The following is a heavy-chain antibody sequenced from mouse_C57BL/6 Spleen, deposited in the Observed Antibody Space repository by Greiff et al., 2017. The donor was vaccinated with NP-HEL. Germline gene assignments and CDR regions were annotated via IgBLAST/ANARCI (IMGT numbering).Heavy chain of an antibody. Sequence: EVQRVESGEGLVKPGGSLKLSCAASGFTFSSYAMSWVRQTPEKRLEWVAYISSGGDYIYYADTVKGRFTISRDNARNTLYLQMSSLKSEDTAMYYCTRDQNDYDGPWFAYWGQGTLVTVSA. CDR1: GFTFSSYA. J-gene: IGHJ3*01. CDR2: ISSGGDYI. V-gene: IGHV5-9-1*02. CDR3: TRDQNDYDGPWFAY. D-gene: IGHD2-4*01.